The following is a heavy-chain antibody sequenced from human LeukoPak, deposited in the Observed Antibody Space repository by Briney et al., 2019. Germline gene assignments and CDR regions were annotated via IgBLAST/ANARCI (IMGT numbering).Heavy chain of an antibody. CDR2: INSDGSST. V-gene: IGHV3-74*01. J-gene: IGHJ6*03. CDR3: ARASYCSSTSCYGPLGGDYYYYMDV. CDR1: GFTFSSYW. Sequence: GGSLRLSCAASGFTFSSYWMHWVRQAPGKGLVWVSRINSDGSSTSYADSVKGRFTISRDNAKNTLYLQMNSLRAEDTAVYYCARASYCSSTSCYGPLGGDYYYYMDVWGKGTTVTISS. D-gene: IGHD2-2*01.